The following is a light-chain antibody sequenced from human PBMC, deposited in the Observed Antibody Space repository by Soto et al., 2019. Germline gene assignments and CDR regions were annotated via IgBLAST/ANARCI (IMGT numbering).Light chain of an antibody. J-gene: IGLJ1*01. V-gene: IGLV2-14*01. CDR1: SSDVGGYNY. CDR2: AVT. Sequence: QAVVTQPASVSGSPGQSITISCTGTSSDVGGYNYVSWYQQHPGKAPKLMIYAVTDRPSGVSSRFSGSKSANTASLTISGLQAEDEADYYCSSYTSSSTLFGTGTKLTVL. CDR3: SSYTSSSTL.